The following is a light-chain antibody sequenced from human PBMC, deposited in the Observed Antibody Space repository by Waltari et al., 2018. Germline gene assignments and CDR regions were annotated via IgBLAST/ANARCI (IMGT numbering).Light chain of an antibody. CDR1: KLGSKY. CDR2: QDT. CDR3: QAWDSNTVV. J-gene: IGLJ2*01. V-gene: IGLV3-1*01. Sequence: SYELTQPPSVSVSPGQTASITCSGDKLGSKYSCWYQQKPGQSPVLVIYQDTKRPSGIPERFSGSNSGNTATLTISGTQAMDEADYYCQAWDSNTVVFVGGSKLTVL.